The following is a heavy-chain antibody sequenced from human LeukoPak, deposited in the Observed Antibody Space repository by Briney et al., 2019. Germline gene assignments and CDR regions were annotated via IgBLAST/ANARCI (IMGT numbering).Heavy chain of an antibody. D-gene: IGHD5-18*01. Sequence: GGSLRLSCAVSGFGFSSYSMHWVRQAPGKGLEWVSYISTSGRTINYADSVKGRFTVSRDNAKGSLFLQMNSLRVEDTAVYYCANGYNYGYGRPYWGQGTRVTVST. CDR1: GFGFSSYS. CDR2: ISTSGRTI. CDR3: ANGYNYGYGRPY. J-gene: IGHJ4*02. V-gene: IGHV3-48*01.